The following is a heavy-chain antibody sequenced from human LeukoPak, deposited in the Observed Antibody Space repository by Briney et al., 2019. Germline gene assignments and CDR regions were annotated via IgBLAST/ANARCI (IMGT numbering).Heavy chain of an antibody. CDR3: ARGLRIVLMVYARRHGMDV. CDR2: MNPNSGNT. J-gene: IGHJ6*02. V-gene: IGHV1-8*01. D-gene: IGHD2-8*01. CDR1: GYTFTSYD. Sequence: GASVKVSCKASGYTFTSYDINWVRQATGQGLEWMGWMNPNSGNTGYAQKFQGRVTMTRNTSISTAYMELSSLRSEDTAVYYCARGLRIVLMVYARRHGMDVWGQGTTVTVSS.